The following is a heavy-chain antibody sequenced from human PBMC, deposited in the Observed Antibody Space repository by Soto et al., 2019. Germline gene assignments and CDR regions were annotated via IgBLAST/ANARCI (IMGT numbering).Heavy chain of an antibody. CDR3: ARSYEQLVTPPYYYGMDV. CDR1: DYAFTSYG. CDR2: ISAYNGNT. J-gene: IGHJ6*02. V-gene: IGHV1-18*04. D-gene: IGHD6-6*01. Sequence: GASVKVSCKASDYAFTSYGISWVRQAPGQGLEWMGWISAYNGNTNYAQKFQGRVTMTTDTSTTTAYMELTSLRSDDTAVYYCARSYEQLVTPPYYYGMDVWGQGTTVTVSS.